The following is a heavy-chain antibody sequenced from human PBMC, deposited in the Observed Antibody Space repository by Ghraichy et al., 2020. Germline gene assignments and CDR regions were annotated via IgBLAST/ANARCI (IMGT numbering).Heavy chain of an antibody. CDR3: TKDHSTSSAGMDV. Sequence: GALRLSCAASGFTFSDFGIHWVRQAPGKGLEWVAVISFHGSNRHYADSVKGRFTITRDNSKDTVYLQMDSLRPEDTALYYCTKDHSTSSAGMDVWGQGTRVTVSS. D-gene: IGHD2/OR15-2a*01. V-gene: IGHV3-30*18. J-gene: IGHJ6*02. CDR1: GFTFSDFG. CDR2: ISFHGSNR.